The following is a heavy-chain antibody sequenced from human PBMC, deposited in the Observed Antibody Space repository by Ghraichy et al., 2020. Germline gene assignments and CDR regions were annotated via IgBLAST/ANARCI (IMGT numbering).Heavy chain of an antibody. CDR2: IHYTEST. V-gene: IGHV4-30-4*01. D-gene: IGHD2-21*02. J-gene: IGHJ4*02. CDR1: GDSVSSGGYY. Sequence: SETLSLTCSVSGDSVSSGGYYWTWIRQSPGEGLEWIGYIHYTESTYYNPSLKSRLIISLDTSKNQFSLKLTSVTAADTAVYYCGRWGGRGNVVVTAIDYWGQGTLVTVSS. CDR3: GRWGGRGNVVVTAIDY.